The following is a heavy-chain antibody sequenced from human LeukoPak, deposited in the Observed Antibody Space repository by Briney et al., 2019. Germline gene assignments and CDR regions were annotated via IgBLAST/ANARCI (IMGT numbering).Heavy chain of an antibody. CDR1: GGSISSYY. Sequence: SETLSLTCTVSGGSISSYYWSWIRQPAGKGLEWIGYIYYSGSTYYNPSLKSRVTISVDTSKNQFSLKLSSVTAADTAVYYCARSGWPRDYYFDYWGQGTLVTVSS. CDR3: ARSGWPRDYYFDY. V-gene: IGHV4-59*12. J-gene: IGHJ4*02. CDR2: IYYSGST. D-gene: IGHD6-19*01.